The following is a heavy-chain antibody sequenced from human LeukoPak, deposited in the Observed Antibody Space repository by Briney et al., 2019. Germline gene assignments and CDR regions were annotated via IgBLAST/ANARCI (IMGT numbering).Heavy chain of an antibody. CDR2: ISAYNGNT. J-gene: IGHJ4*02. CDR1: GYTFTSYG. V-gene: IGHV1-18*01. D-gene: IGHD2-2*02. CDR3: AREGYCSSTSCYTAYFDY. Sequence: VASVKVSCKASGYTFTSYGISWVRQAPGQGLEWMGWISAYNGNTNYAQKLQGRVTMTTDTSTSTAYMELRSLRSDDTAVYYCAREGYCSSTSCYTAYFDYWGQGTLVTVSP.